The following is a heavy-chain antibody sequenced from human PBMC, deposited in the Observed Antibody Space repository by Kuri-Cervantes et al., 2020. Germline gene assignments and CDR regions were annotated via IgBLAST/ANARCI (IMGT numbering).Heavy chain of an antibody. Sequence: SETLSLTCTVSGGSISSGDYYWSWIRQPPGKGLEWIGYIYYSGSTYYNPSLKIRVTISVDTSKNQFSLKLSPVTAADTAVYYCARDNFWSGPDYWGQGTLVTVSS. J-gene: IGHJ4*02. V-gene: IGHV4-30-4*08. D-gene: IGHD3-3*01. CDR3: ARDNFWSGPDY. CDR2: IYYSGST. CDR1: GGSISSGDYY.